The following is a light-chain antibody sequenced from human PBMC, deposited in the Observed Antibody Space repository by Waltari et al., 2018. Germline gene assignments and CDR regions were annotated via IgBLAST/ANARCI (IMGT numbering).Light chain of an antibody. Sequence: QSALTQPASVSGSLGQSITISCTGTNSDVGAYNYVSWYQQEPGKVPQLLIYDVTERPSGVSNRFSGSKSGNTASLTISGLQTEDEADYYCSSYTTLKTVLFGGGTRLTVL. V-gene: IGLV2-14*01. CDR3: SSYTTLKTVL. J-gene: IGLJ2*01. CDR1: NSDVGAYNY. CDR2: DVT.